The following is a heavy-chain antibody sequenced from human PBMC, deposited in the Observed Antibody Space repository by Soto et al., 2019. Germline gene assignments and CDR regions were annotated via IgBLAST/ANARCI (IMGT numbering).Heavy chain of an antibody. J-gene: IGHJ4*02. CDR1: GYTFISYA. V-gene: IGHV1-3*05. Sequence: QVQLVQSGAEEKKSGASVKVSCKASGYTFISYAMHWVRQAPGQSLECMGWINPGNGDTKFSQTLQGRVTLTRNTSANNAYMELTSLNSADTAVYYCAAGGGGSRYWGQGTLVTVSS. CDR3: AAGGGGSRY. D-gene: IGHD2-15*01. CDR2: INPGNGDT.